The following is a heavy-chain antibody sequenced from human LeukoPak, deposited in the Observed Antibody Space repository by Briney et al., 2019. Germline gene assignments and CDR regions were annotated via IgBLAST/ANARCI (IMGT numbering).Heavy chain of an antibody. CDR2: VYSSGST. V-gene: IGHV4-59*01. CDR3: ARGGYSGYEFDY. CDR1: GGSISSYY. J-gene: IGHJ4*02. D-gene: IGHD5-12*01. Sequence: PSETLSLTCTVSGGSISSYYWSWIRQPPGKGLEWIGYVYSSGSTNYNPSLKSRVTISIDTSKNHFSLNLTSLTAADTAVYHCARGGYSGYEFDYWGQGTLVTVSS.